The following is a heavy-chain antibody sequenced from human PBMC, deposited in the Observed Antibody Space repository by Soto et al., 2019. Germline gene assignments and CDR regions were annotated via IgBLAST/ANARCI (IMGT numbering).Heavy chain of an antibody. Sequence: QVQLVESGGGVVQPGRSLRLSCAASGFTFSSYGMHWVRQAPGKGLEWVAVISYDGSNKYYADSVKGRFTISRDNSKNTLYLQMNSLRAEDTAVYSCAKDQEGFWGQGTMVTVSS. V-gene: IGHV3-30*18. CDR3: AKDQEGF. CDR2: ISYDGSNK. CDR1: GFTFSSYG. J-gene: IGHJ3*01.